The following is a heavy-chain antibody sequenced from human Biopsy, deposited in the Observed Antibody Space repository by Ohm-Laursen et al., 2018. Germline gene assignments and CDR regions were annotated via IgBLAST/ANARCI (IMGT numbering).Heavy chain of an antibody. CDR3: ARGLGGYDYWYFDL. Sequence: VKISCKASGGMFNSYTINWLRQAPGQGLQWMGGIVSLYNTTNYAQKFWDRITVTADKSTNTVYMTLSSLTSEDTAVYFCARGLGGYDYWYFDLWGRGTLVIVSS. CDR2: IVSLYNTT. CDR1: GGMFNSYT. D-gene: IGHD5-12*01. J-gene: IGHJ2*01. V-gene: IGHV1-69*13.